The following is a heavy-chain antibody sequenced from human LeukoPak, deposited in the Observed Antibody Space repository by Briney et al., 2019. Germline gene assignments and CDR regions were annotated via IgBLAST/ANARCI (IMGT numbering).Heavy chain of an antibody. Sequence: PGGSLRLSCAASGFTFDDYGMSWVRQPPGKGLEWVSGINWNGGSTGYADSVKGRFTISRDNAKNSLYLQMNSLRAEDTALYYCARAPGYYYYYGMDVWGQGTTVTVSS. J-gene: IGHJ6*02. V-gene: IGHV3-20*04. CDR2: INWNGGST. CDR1: GFTFDDYG. CDR3: ARAPGYYYYYGMDV.